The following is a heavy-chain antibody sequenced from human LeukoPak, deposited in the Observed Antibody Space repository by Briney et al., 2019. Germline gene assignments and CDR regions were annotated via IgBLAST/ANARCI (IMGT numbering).Heavy chain of an antibody. J-gene: IGHJ4*02. D-gene: IGHD2-15*01. Sequence: SEPQSLPCGVFSGPFSVYYWTWLRHPPGKALEWIGQNKHRGSPKYHTPLRSRVTISVDTSKTQFSLKLTAVTAADTAVYYCARDKFCSDTGSCNIGLFDFWGQGALVTVSS. V-gene: IGHV4-34*01. CDR3: ARDKFCSDTGSCNIGLFDF. CDR1: SGPFSVYY. CDR2: NKHRGSP.